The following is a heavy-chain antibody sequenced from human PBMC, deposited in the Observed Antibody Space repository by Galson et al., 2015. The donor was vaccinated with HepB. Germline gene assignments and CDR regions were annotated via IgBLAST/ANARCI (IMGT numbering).Heavy chain of an antibody. V-gene: IGHV3-30*18. CDR1: GLSFSSDG. CDR2: IAEDGSKK. J-gene: IGHJ4*02. D-gene: IGHD6-19*01. CDR3: AKEIAVAGPFDY. Sequence: LLRICSAAGGLSFSSDGMHWVRQAPGKGLGWVAVIAEDGSKKYYADSVKGRFTISRDNSNNTLYLQMNSLRAEDTAVYYCAKEIAVAGPFDYWGQGTLVTVSS.